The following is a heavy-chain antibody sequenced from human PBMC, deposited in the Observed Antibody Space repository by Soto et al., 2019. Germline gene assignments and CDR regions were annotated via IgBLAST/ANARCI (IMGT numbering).Heavy chain of an antibody. CDR2: IWYDGSNK. CDR1: GFTFSSYG. D-gene: IGHD6-6*01. V-gene: IGHV3-33*01. CDR3: ARDLPAYSSSHAPYYYYGMDV. Sequence: GGSLRLSCAASGFTFSSYGMHWVRQAPGKGLEWVAVIWYDGSNKYYADSVKGRFTISRDNSKNTLYLQMNSLRAEDTAVYYCARDLPAYSSSHAPYYYYGMDVWGQGTTVTVSS. J-gene: IGHJ6*02.